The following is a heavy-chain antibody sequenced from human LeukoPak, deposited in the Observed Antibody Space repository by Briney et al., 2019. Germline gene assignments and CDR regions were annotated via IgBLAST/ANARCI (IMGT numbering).Heavy chain of an antibody. D-gene: IGHD6-13*01. Sequence: GGSLRLSCAASGFTFSSYAMHWVRQAPGKGLEWVAVISYDGSNKYYADSVKGRFTISRDNSKNTLYLQMNSLRAEDTAVYYCARVVGYSSSWPQSRYYYYYGMDVWGQGTTVTVSS. CDR1: GFTFSSYA. CDR3: ARVVGYSSSWPQSRYYYYYGMDV. J-gene: IGHJ6*02. CDR2: ISYDGSNK. V-gene: IGHV3-30*04.